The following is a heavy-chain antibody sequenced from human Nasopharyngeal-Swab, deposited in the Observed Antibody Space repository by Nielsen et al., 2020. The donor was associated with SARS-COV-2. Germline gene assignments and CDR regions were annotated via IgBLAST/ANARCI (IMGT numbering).Heavy chain of an antibody. CDR3: ARLLGDGYNFVDY. J-gene: IGHJ4*02. Sequence: SGTLSLTCTVSGGSISSSSYYWGWIRQPPGKGLEWIGSIYYSGSTYYNPSLESRVTISVDTSKNQFSLKLSSVTAADTAVYYCARLLGDGYNFVDYWGQGTLVIVSS. D-gene: IGHD5-24*01. CDR2: IYYSGST. CDR1: GGSISSSSYY. V-gene: IGHV4-39*01.